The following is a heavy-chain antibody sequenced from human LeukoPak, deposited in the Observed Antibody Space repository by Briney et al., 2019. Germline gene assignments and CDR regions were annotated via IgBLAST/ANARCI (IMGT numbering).Heavy chain of an antibody. CDR3: ARVHQCSGGSCHPYYYYYGMDV. CDR1: GFTFSDYY. D-gene: IGHD2-15*01. Sequence: PGGSLRLSCAASGFTFSDYYMSWIRQAPGKGLECLSYISGSGADINYVDSVKGRFTISRDNSKNTLYLQMNSLRAEDTAVYYCARVHQCSGGSCHPYYYYYGMDVWGQGTTVTVSS. V-gene: IGHV3-11*06. J-gene: IGHJ6*02. CDR2: ISGSGADI.